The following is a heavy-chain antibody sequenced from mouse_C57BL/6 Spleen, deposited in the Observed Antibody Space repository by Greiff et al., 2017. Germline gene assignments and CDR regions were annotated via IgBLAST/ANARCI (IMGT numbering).Heavy chain of an antibody. CDR2: IYPRSGNT. J-gene: IGHJ4*01. Sequence: QVQLQQSGAELARPGASVKLSCKASGYTFTSYGISWVKQRTGQGLEWIGEIYPRSGNTYYNEKFKGKATLTADKSSSTAYMELRSLTSEDSAVYFCARGGTTVVEDAMDYWGQGTSVTVSS. V-gene: IGHV1-81*01. D-gene: IGHD1-1*01. CDR3: ARGGTTVVEDAMDY. CDR1: GYTFTSYG.